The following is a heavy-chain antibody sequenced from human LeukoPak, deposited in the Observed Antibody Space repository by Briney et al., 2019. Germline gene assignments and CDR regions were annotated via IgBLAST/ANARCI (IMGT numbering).Heavy chain of an antibody. D-gene: IGHD3-22*01. J-gene: IGHJ5*02. CDR1: GFTFSSYS. CDR2: ISSSSSTI. CDR3: ARDKAGYDSSGYYYTNWFDP. V-gene: IGHV3-48*01. Sequence: GGSLRLSCAASGFTFSSYSMNWVRQAPGKGLEWVSYISSSSSTIYYADSVKGRFTISRDNAKNSLYLQMNSLRAEDTAVYYCARDKAGYDSSGYYYTNWFDPGAREPWSPSPQ.